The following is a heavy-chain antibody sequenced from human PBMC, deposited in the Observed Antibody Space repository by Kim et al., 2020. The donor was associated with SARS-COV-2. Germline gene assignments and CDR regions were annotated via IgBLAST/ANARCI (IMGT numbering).Heavy chain of an antibody. D-gene: IGHD3-3*01. J-gene: IGHJ2*01. CDR2: IGTAGDT. Sequence: LSLTCAASGFTFSSYDMHWVRQATGKGLECVSAIGTAGDTYYPGSVKGRFTISRENAKNSLYLQMNSLRAGDTAVYYCARGRRHSAFWSGYQGGEYW. CDR1: GFTFSSYD. CDR3: ARGRRHSAFWSGYQGGEYW. V-gene: IGHV3-13*01.